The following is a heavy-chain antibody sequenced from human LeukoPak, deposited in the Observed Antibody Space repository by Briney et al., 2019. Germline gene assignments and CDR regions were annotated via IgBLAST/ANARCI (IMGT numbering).Heavy chain of an antibody. CDR2: IYSGGST. D-gene: IGHD3-10*01. CDR1: GFTFSNYW. Sequence: GGSLRLSCAASGFTFSNYWMSWVRQAPGKGLEWVSVIYSGGSTYYADSVKGRFTISRDNSKNTLYLQMNSLRAEDTAVYYCARESITMVRGVISWGQGTLVTVSS. J-gene: IGHJ5*02. CDR3: ARESITMVRGVIS. V-gene: IGHV3-53*01.